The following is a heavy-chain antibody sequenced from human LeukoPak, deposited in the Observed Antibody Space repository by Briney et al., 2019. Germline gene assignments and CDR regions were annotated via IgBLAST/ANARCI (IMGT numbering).Heavy chain of an antibody. CDR1: GGSFSGYY. CDR3: ARLRGFTVRGLEHLRYFDL. V-gene: IGHV4-34*01. J-gene: IGHJ2*01. D-gene: IGHD3-10*01. CDR2: INHSGST. Sequence: SETLPLTCAVYGGSFSGYYWSWIRQPPGKGLEWIGEINHSGSTNYNPSLRSRVTISLDTSKNQFSLKLSSVTAADTALYFCARLRGFTVRGLEHLRYFDLWGRGTLVTVSS.